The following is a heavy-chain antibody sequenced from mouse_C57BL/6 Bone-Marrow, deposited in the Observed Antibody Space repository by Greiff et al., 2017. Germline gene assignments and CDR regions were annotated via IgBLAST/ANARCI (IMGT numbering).Heavy chain of an antibody. D-gene: IGHD3-3*01. CDR2: INPNNGGT. V-gene: IGHV1-18*01. J-gene: IGHJ3*01. Sequence: VQLKESGPELVKPGASVKIPCKASGYTFTDYNMDWVKQSHGKSLEWIGDINPNNGGTIYNQKFKGKATLTVDKSSSTAYMELRRLTSEDTAVYYCARGGRRGFAYWGQGTLVTVSA. CDR1: GYTFTDYN. CDR3: ARGGRRGFAY.